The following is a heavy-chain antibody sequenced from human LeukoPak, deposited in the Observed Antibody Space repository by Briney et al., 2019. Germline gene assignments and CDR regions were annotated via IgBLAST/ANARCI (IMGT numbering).Heavy chain of an antibody. CDR1: GFTFSSYA. J-gene: IGHJ4*02. Sequence: GESLRLSCAASGFTFSSYAMHWVRQAPGKGLEWVAVISYDGSNKYYADSVKGRFTISRDNSKNTLYLQTNSLRAEDTAVYYCASSTFIVGATGYWGQGTLVTVSS. V-gene: IGHV3-30-3*01. CDR3: ASSTFIVGATGY. CDR2: ISYDGSNK. D-gene: IGHD1-26*01.